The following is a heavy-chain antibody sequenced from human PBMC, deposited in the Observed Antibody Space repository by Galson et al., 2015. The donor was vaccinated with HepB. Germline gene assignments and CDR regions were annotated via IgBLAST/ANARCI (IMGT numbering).Heavy chain of an antibody. V-gene: IGHV3-74*01. CDR2: INSDGSST. CDR3: ARDDGYCSSSSCYYLARDDY. J-gene: IGHJ4*02. Sequence: SLRLSCAASGFTFSNYWMHWVRQAPGRGLVWVSRINSDGSSTNYADSVKGRFTISRDNAKNTLYLQMNSLRAEDTAVYYCARDDGYCSSSSCYYLARDDYWGQGTLVTVSS. D-gene: IGHD2-2*03. CDR1: GFTFSNYW.